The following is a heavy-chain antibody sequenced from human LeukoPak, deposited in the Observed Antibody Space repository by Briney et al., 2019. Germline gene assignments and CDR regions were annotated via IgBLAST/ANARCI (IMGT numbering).Heavy chain of an antibody. V-gene: IGHV4-30-4*01. J-gene: IGHJ5*02. CDR2: IYYSGST. D-gene: IGHD1-26*01. Sequence: TSETLSLTCAVSGGSISSGDYYWSWIRQPPGKGLEWIGYIYYSGSTYYNPSLKSRVTISVDTSKNQFSLKLSSVTAADTAVYYCARDRGGYGWFDPWGQGTLVTVSS. CDR3: ARDRGGYGWFDP. CDR1: GGSISSGDYY.